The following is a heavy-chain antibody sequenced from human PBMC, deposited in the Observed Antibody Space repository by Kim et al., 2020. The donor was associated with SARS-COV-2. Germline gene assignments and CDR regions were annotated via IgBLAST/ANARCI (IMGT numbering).Heavy chain of an antibody. CDR2: INHSGST. J-gene: IGHJ6*02. CDR3: ARDHHTYYYYYGMDV. CDR1: GGSFSGYY. Sequence: SETLSLTCAVYGGSFSGYYWSWIRQPPGKGLEWIGEINHSGSTNYNPSLKSRVTISVDTSKNQFSLKLSSVTAADTAVYYCARDHHTYYYYYGMDVWGQGTTVTVSS. V-gene: IGHV4-34*01.